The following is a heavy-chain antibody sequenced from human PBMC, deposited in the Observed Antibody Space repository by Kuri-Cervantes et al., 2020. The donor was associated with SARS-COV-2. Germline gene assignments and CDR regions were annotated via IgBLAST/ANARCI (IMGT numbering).Heavy chain of an antibody. CDR1: GGTFSSYA. J-gene: IGHJ4*02. V-gene: IGHV1-69*05. Sequence: SSVKVSRKASGGTFSSYAISWVRQAPGQGLEWMGGIIPIFGTANYAQKFQGRVTITTDESTSTAYMELSSLRSEDTAVYYCARDQYGSGGMGNYWGQGTLVTVSS. D-gene: IGHD3-10*01. CDR3: ARDQYGSGGMGNY. CDR2: IIPIFGTA.